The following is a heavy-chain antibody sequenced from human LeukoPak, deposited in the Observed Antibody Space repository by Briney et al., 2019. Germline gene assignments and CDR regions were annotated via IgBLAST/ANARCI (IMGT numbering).Heavy chain of an antibody. CDR1: GYSFTYYW. CDR2: IYPGDSDT. D-gene: IGHD6-13*01. CDR3: ARRIAATGRGYFDY. V-gene: IGHV5-51*01. J-gene: IGHJ4*02. Sequence: GESLKISCQISGYSFTYYWIGWVRQMPGKGLEWMGIIYPGDSDTRYSPSFQGQVTISADKSISTAYLQWSSLKASDTAMYYCARRIAATGRGYFDYWGQGTLVTVSS.